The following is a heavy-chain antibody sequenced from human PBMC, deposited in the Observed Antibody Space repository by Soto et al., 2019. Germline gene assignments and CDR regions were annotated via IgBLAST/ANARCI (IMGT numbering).Heavy chain of an antibody. CDR1: GFTFSSYT. Sequence: QVQLVESGGGVVHLWRSPRLSCAASGFTFSSYTMHWVRQAPGKGLEWVALIYYDGSQKYYADSVKGRFTISRDNSKKMMNLDMNSLRTEDTAVYYCTRGGGNQLGDCYDNWGQGTLVTVSS. J-gene: IGHJ4*02. CDR2: IYYDGSQK. CDR3: TRGGGNQLGDCYDN. V-gene: IGHV3-30*04. D-gene: IGHD2-21*02.